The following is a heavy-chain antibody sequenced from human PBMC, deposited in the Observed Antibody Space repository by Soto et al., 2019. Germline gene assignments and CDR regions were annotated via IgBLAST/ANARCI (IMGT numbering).Heavy chain of an antibody. D-gene: IGHD1-7*01. CDR3: ARRLAGTKGFEH. Sequence: EVQLLESGGDLIQPGGSLRLSCAGSGFTFNGYSMSWVRQAPGKGLEWVSAISGSGGSTYYADSVKGRFTISRDNSKNTLYLQINSLKAEDTAVYYCARRLAGTKGFEHWGQGTLITVSS. CDR2: ISGSGGST. V-gene: IGHV3-23*01. J-gene: IGHJ4*02. CDR1: GFTFNGYS.